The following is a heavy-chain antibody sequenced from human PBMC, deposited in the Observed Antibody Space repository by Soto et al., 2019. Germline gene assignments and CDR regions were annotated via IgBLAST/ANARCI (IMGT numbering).Heavy chain of an antibody. J-gene: IGHJ6*02. CDR2: ISYDGSNK. D-gene: IGHD6-13*01. CDR3: AKDLAPYSSPTDYYGMDV. CDR1: GYTFSSYG. Sequence: QPGGSLRLSCAASGYTFSSYGMHWVRQAPGKGLEWVAVISYDGSNKYYADSVKGRFTISRDNSKNTLYLQMNSLRAEDTAVYYCAKDLAPYSSPTDYYGMDVWGQGTTVTVSS. V-gene: IGHV3-30*18.